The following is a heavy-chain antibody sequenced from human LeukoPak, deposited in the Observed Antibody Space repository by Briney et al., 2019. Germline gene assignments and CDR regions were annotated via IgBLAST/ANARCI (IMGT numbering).Heavy chain of an antibody. J-gene: IGHJ6*02. CDR1: GASISSGGYY. CDR3: ARDHIVVVVAATPGFYYYYGMDV. Sequence: PSQTLSLTCTVSGASISSGGYYWSWIRQHPGKGLEWIGYIYYSGSTYYNPSLKRRVTISVDTSKNQFSLKLSSVTAADTAVYYCARDHIVVVVAATPGFYYYYGMDVWGQGTTVTVSS. V-gene: IGHV4-31*03. CDR2: IYYSGST. D-gene: IGHD2-15*01.